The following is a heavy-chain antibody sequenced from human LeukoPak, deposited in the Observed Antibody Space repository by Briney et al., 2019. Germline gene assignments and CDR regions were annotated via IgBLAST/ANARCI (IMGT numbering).Heavy chain of an antibody. CDR3: ARDLGEMATIPDY. Sequence: GGSLRLSCAASGFTFSDYYMSWIRQAPGKGLEWVSYISSSGSTIYYADSVKGRFTISRDNSKNTLYLQMNSLRAEDTAVYYCARDLGEMATIPDYWGQGTLVTVSS. V-gene: IGHV3-11*04. D-gene: IGHD5-24*01. CDR1: GFTFSDYY. CDR2: ISSSGSTI. J-gene: IGHJ4*02.